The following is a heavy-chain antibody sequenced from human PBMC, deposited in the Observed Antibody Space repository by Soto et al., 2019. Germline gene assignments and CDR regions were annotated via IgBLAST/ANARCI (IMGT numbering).Heavy chain of an antibody. CDR3: ARGRVYCSGGSCYSLDY. V-gene: IGHV1-69*13. J-gene: IGHJ4*02. CDR2: IIPIFGTI. D-gene: IGHD2-15*01. Sequence: SVKVSCKASGGTFSSYAFSWVRQAPGQGLEWMGGIIPIFGTINYAQRFQGRVAITADESTSTAYMGLSRLRSEDTAVYYCARGRVYCSGGSCYSLDYWGQGTLVTVSS. CDR1: GGTFSSYA.